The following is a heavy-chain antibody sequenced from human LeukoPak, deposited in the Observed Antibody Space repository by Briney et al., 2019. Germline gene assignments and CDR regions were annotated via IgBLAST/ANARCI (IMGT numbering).Heavy chain of an antibody. Sequence: GGSLRLSCVASGFTLSNYAMHWVRQAPGKGLEWVAVISKEDMDKFYADSVKGRFTLSRDKSKNTLYLHMNSLRAEDTAVYFCAPPGSVNYYDSSAFFQYWGQGALVTVSS. CDR1: GFTLSNYA. CDR2: ISKEDMDK. D-gene: IGHD3-22*01. V-gene: IGHV3-30*04. CDR3: APPGSVNYYDSSAFFQY. J-gene: IGHJ4*02.